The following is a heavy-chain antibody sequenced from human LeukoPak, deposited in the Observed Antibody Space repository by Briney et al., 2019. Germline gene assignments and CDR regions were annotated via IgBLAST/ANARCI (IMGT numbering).Heavy chain of an antibody. CDR3: ARGSMITMVRGVIKDPNWFDP. Sequence: ASVKVSCKASGYTFTSYDINWVRQATGQGLEWMGWMNPNSGNTGYAQKFQGRVTMIRNTSISTAYMELSGLRSEDTAVYYCARGSMITMVRGVIKDPNWFDPWGQGTLVTVSS. V-gene: IGHV1-8*01. CDR1: GYTFTSYD. CDR2: MNPNSGNT. J-gene: IGHJ5*02. D-gene: IGHD3-10*01.